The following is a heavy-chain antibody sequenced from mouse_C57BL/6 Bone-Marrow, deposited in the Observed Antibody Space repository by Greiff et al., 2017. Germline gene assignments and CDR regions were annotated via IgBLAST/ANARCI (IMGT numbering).Heavy chain of an antibody. CDR1: GYTFTSYD. J-gene: IGHJ1*03. CDR2: ISPRDGST. V-gene: IGHV1-85*01. Sequence: QVQLKQSGPELVKPGASVQLSCKASGYTFTSYDINWAKQRPGQGLEWIGWISPRDGSTKYNEKFKGKATLTVDTSSSTAYMGRHSLTSEDSAVFFSARLEFDGSSGDWYFDGWGTGTTVTVSS. D-gene: IGHD1-1*01. CDR3: ARLEFDGSSGDWYFDG.